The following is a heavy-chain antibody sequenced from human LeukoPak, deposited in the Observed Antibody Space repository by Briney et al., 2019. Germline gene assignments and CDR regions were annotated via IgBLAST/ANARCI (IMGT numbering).Heavy chain of an antibody. J-gene: IGHJ6*03. CDR3: ARGGGISHYYYYMDV. CDR2: INHSGST. D-gene: IGHD6-13*01. V-gene: IGHV4-34*01. Sequence: SETLSLTCAVYGGSFSGYYWSWIRQPPGKGLEWIGEINHSGSTNYNPSPKSRVTISVETSKNQFSLKLSSVTAADTAVYYCARGGGISHYYYYMDVWGKGTTVTISS. CDR1: GGSFSGYY.